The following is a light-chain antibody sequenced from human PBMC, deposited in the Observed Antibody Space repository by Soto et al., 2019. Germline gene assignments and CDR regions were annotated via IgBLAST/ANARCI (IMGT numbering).Light chain of an antibody. CDR3: AAWDDSLNGYV. J-gene: IGLJ1*01. CDR2: EVS. CDR1: IHYDF. Sequence: QSALTQPASVSGSPGQSITISCTGYIHYDFVSWYQQHPGTAPKLVIYEVSNRPSGTSDRFSGSKSGHTASLTISGLQTEDEAVYYCAAWDDSLNGYVFGTGTKVTVL. V-gene: IGLV2-14*01.